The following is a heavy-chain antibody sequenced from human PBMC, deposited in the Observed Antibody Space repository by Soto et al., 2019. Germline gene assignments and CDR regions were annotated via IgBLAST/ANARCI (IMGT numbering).Heavy chain of an antibody. Sequence: QVQLVQSGAEMKKPGSSVKVSCQSSGGTFNTYAMNWVRQAPGQGPEWMGDISPMFSAANYAPKFQGRVTITADEYTGTSYMQLSSLTSEDPALYFCAREVQVHTPAFVYWGQGTLVTVSS. CDR1: GGTFNTYA. V-gene: IGHV1-69*19. J-gene: IGHJ4*02. CDR3: AREVQVHTPAFVY. D-gene: IGHD3-10*01. CDR2: ISPMFSAA.